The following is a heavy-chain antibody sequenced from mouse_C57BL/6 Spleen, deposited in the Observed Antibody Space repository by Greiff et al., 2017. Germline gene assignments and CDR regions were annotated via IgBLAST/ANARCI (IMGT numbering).Heavy chain of an antibody. CDR1: GYTFTSYW. D-gene: IGHD1-1*01. CDR3: ARRGTTVPVAY. J-gene: IGHJ3*01. CDR2: IDPSDSYT. Sequence: VQLQQPGAELVMPGASVKLSCKASGYTFTSYWMHWVKQRPGQGLEWIGEIDPSDSYTNYNQKFKGKSTLTVDKSSSTAYMQLSGLTSEDSAVYYCARRGTTVPVAYWGQGTLVTVSA. V-gene: IGHV1-69*01.